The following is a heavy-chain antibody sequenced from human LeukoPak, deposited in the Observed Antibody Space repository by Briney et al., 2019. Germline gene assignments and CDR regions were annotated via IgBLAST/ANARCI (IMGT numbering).Heavy chain of an antibody. J-gene: IGHJ4*02. V-gene: IGHV4-39*07. Sequence: SETLSLTCTVSGGSISSSIYYWGWIRQPPGKGLEWIGSIFYTGNTYYNPSLKSRATISLDTSKNQLSLNLRSVTAADTAVYYCAREVMGPWGQGTLVTVSS. CDR1: GGSISSSIYY. CDR2: IFYTGNT. CDR3: AREVMGP.